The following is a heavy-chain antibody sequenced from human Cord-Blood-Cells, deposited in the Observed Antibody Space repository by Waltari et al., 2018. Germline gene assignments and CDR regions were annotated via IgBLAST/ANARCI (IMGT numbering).Heavy chain of an antibody. CDR3: ARDRYYYYGSGSYNYFDY. D-gene: IGHD3-10*01. V-gene: IGHV3-7*01. Sequence: EVQLVESGGGLVQPGGSLRLSCAASGFTFSSYWMRWVRQAPGKGLEWVANIKQDGSEKYYVDSVKGRFTISRDNAKNSLYLQMNSLRAEDTAVYYCARDRYYYYGSGSYNYFDYWGQGTLVTVSS. J-gene: IGHJ4*02. CDR2: IKQDGSEK. CDR1: GFTFSSYW.